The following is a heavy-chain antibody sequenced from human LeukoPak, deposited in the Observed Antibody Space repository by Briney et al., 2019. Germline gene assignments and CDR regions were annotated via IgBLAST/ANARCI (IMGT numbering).Heavy chain of an antibody. Sequence: SETLSLTCAVYGGSFSGYFWSWIRQPPGKGLEWIGFFYDSGDTNENPSLKSRVTISSDTSKNQFSLKLTSVTAADTAVYYCGRDSSGWNGIDYWGQGILVTVSS. J-gene: IGHJ4*02. V-gene: IGHV4-59*01. D-gene: IGHD6-19*01. CDR1: GGSFSGYF. CDR2: FYDSGDT. CDR3: GRDSSGWNGIDY.